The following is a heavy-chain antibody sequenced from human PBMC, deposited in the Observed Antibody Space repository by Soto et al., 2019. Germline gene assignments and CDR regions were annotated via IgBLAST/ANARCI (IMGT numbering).Heavy chain of an antibody. V-gene: IGHV3-30-3*01. Sequence: QVQLVESGGGVVQPGRSLRLSCAASGFTFSIYAMHWVRQAPGKGLEWVAVISYDGSNKYYADSVKGRFTISRDNSKNTRYLQMNSLRPEDTAVYYWARARLDTPALDYWGQGTLVTVSS. J-gene: IGHJ4*02. CDR1: GFTFSIYA. D-gene: IGHD2-2*01. CDR3: ARARLDTPALDY. CDR2: ISYDGSNK.